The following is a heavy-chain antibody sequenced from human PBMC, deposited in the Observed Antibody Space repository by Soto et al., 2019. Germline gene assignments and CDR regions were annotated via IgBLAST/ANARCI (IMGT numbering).Heavy chain of an antibody. CDR1: GGSISSGGYY. J-gene: IGHJ4*02. CDR3: ARAHSTYYYDSSGFDY. CDR2: IYYSGST. D-gene: IGHD3-22*01. Sequence: QVQLQESGPGLVKPSQTLSLTCTVSGGSISSGGYYWSWIRQHPGKGLEWIGYIYYSGSTYYNPSLKSRVTISVDTSKNQFSLKLSSVTAADTAVYYCARAHSTYYYDSSGFDYWGQGTLVTVSS. V-gene: IGHV4-31*03.